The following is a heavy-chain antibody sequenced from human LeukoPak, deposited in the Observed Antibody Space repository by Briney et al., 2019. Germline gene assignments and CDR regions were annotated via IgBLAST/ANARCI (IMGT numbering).Heavy chain of an antibody. CDR1: GGSFSGYY. CDR2: INHSGST. J-gene: IGHJ4*02. Sequence: SETLSLTCAVYGGSFSGYYWSWIRQPPGKGLEWIGEINHSGSTNYNPSLKSRVTISVDTSKNQFSLKLSSVTAADTAVYYCARGGALTYYYGSGSQSYYYFDYWGQGTLVTVSS. V-gene: IGHV4-34*01. D-gene: IGHD3-10*01. CDR3: ARGGALTYYYGSGSQSYYYFDY.